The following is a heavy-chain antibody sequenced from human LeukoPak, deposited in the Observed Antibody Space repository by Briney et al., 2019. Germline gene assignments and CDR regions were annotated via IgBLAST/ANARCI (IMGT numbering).Heavy chain of an antibody. CDR3: ARDTFYSSGVYGLDV. D-gene: IGHD3-22*01. Sequence: GRSLRLSCAASGFIFSSYGMHWVRQAPGKGLEWVAVIYYDGSNKYYADSVRGRFTISRDNSKNTLFLQMSSLRAEDTAVYYCARDTFYSSGVYGLDVWGQGTAVTVSS. CDR1: GFIFSSYG. V-gene: IGHV3-33*01. CDR2: IYYDGSNK. J-gene: IGHJ6*02.